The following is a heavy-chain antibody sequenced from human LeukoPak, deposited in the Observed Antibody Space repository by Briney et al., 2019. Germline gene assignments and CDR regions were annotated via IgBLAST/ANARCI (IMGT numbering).Heavy chain of an antibody. J-gene: IGHJ4*02. CDR2: IKSKTEGGTT. CDR3: TTELRWEVALFDY. Sequence: SGGSLRLSCAASGFTFSSYAMHWVRQAPGRGLEWVGRIKSKTEGGTTDYAAPVKGRFTISRDDSKNTLYLQMNSLKSEDTAVYYCTTELRWEVALFDYWGQGTLVTVSS. CDR1: GFTFSSYA. D-gene: IGHD1-26*01. V-gene: IGHV3-15*01.